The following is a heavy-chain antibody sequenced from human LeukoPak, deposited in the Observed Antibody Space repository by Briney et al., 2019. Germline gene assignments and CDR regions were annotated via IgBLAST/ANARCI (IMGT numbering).Heavy chain of an antibody. D-gene: IGHD3-3*01. CDR2: ISGSGGST. J-gene: IGHJ4*02. CDR1: GFTFSSYA. Sequence: GGSLRLSCAAFGFTFSSYAMSWVRQAPGKGLEWVSAISGSGGSTYYADSVKGRFTISRDNSKNTLYLQMNSLRAEDTAVYYCAKSPFYDFWSGYSTSNFGLDYWGQGTLVTVSS. V-gene: IGHV3-23*01. CDR3: AKSPFYDFWSGYSTSNFGLDY.